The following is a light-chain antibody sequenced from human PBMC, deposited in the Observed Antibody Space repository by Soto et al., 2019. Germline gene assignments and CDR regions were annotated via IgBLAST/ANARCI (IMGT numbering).Light chain of an antibody. J-gene: IGLJ2*01. CDR1: SSNIGAGYD. V-gene: IGLV1-40*01. CDR3: QSYDSSLSGVV. Sequence: QSVLTQPPSVPGAPGQRVTISCTGSSSNIGAGYDVHWYQQLPRTVPKLLIYGTSNRPSGVPDRFSGSKSGTSASLAITGLQAEDEADYYCQSYDSSLSGVVFGGGTKLTVL. CDR2: GTS.